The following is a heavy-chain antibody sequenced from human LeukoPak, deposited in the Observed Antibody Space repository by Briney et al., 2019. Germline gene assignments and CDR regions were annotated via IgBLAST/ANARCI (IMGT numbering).Heavy chain of an antibody. J-gene: IGHJ4*02. CDR2: ISYDGSNK. V-gene: IGHV3-30*18. CDR3: AKRLGKYFDWLAPVDY. CDR1: GFTFSSYG. D-gene: IGHD3-9*01. Sequence: PGGSLRLSCAASGFTFSSYGMHWVRQAPGKGLEWVAVISYDGSNKYYADSVKGRFTISRDNSKNTLYLQVNSLRAEDTAVYYCAKRLGKYFDWLAPVDYWGQGTLVTVSS.